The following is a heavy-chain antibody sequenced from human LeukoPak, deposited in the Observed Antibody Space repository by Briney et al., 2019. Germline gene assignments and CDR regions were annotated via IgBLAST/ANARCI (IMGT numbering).Heavy chain of an antibody. J-gene: IGHJ4*02. CDR2: ISSSSSTI. Sequence: GGSLRLSCAASGFTFSSYNMNWVRQAPGKGLEWVSYISSSSSTIYYADSVKGRFTISGDNAKNSLYLQMNSLRAEDTAVYYCARGLTDFSGYTGFVRGYWGQGTLVTVSS. D-gene: IGHD3-22*01. CDR3: ARGLTDFSGYTGFVRGY. CDR1: GFTFSSYN. V-gene: IGHV3-48*04.